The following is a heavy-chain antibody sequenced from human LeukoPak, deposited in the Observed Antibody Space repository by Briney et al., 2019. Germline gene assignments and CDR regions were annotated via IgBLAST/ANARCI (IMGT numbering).Heavy chain of an antibody. D-gene: IGHD3-22*01. J-gene: IGHJ2*01. CDR1: GGSISRYY. CDR2: IYTSGST. CDR3: ARSYYHSGGPAEWYFDL. V-gene: IGHV4-4*07. Sequence: SEPLTLTCTLSGGSISRYYGSWTRQPAGKALEWIGRIYTSGSTNYNPSLKSRVTLSVDTSKNQCSLKLISVTAADTAVYYCARSYYHSGGPAEWYFDLWGRGTLVTVSS.